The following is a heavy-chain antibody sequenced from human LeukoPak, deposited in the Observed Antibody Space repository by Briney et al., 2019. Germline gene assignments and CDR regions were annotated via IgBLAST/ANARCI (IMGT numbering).Heavy chain of an antibody. CDR1: GYTFTSYG. CDR2: ISAYNGNT. V-gene: IGHV1-18*01. CDR3: ARGPPFVVVTAHFDY. D-gene: IGHD2-21*02. J-gene: IGHJ4*02. Sequence: GASVKVSCKASGYTFTSYGISWVRQAPGQGLEWMGWISAYNGNTNYAQKLQGRVTMTTDTSTSTAYMELRSLRSDDTAVCYCARGPPFVVVTAHFDYWGQGTLVTVSS.